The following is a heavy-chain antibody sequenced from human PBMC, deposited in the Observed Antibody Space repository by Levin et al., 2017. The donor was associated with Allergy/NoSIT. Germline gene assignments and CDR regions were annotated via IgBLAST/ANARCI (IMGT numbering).Heavy chain of an antibody. D-gene: IGHD4-23*01. CDR2: IYWDDDK. CDR3: AHIRYGGNGHAFDI. CDR1: GFSLSTSGVG. Sequence: SGPTLVKPTQTLTLTCTFSGFSLSTSGVGVGWIRQPPGKALEWLALIYWDDDKRYSPSLKSRLTITKDTSKNQVVLTMTNMDPVDTATYYCAHIRYGGNGHAFDIWGQGTMVTVSS. J-gene: IGHJ3*02. V-gene: IGHV2-5*02.